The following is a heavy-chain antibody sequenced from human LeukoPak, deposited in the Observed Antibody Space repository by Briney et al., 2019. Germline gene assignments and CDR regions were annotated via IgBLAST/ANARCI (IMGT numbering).Heavy chain of an antibody. CDR2: TYYRSKWYN. D-gene: IGHD2-2*01. CDR3: ARGGGGYCTTTTCFYY. CDR1: GDSVSSNSVA. J-gene: IGHJ4*02. V-gene: IGHV6-1*01. Sequence: SQTLSLTCAISGDSVSSNSVAWNWVRQSPSRGLEWLGRTYYRSKWYNDYAVSVKGRITINPDTSKNQFSLQLNSVTPEDTAMYYCARGGGGYCTTTTCFYYWGQGTLVTVSS.